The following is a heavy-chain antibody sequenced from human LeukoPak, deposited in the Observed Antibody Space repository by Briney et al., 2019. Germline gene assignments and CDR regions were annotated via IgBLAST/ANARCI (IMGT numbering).Heavy chain of an antibody. CDR2: ISRSGSV. CDR1: GYSISSGYY. V-gene: IGHV4-38-2*02. J-gene: IGHJ4*02. Sequence: PSETLSLTCTVSGYSISSGYYLGWIRQPPGKGLDWIGSISRSGSVYYNPSLKSRVTISVDTSKNQFSLKLSSVTAADTAVYYCARPSYYDSSGYYDPLDYWGQGTLVTVSS. CDR3: ARPSYYDSSGYYDPLDY. D-gene: IGHD3-22*01.